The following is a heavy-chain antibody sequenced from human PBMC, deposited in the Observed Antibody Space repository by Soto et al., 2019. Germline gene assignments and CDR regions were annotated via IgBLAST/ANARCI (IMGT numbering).Heavy chain of an antibody. J-gene: IGHJ6*02. Sequence: SETLSLTCTVSGGSISSGGYYWSWIRQHPGKGLEWIGYIYYSGSTYYNPSLKSRVTISVDTSKNQFSLKLSSVTAADTAVYYCARAGGYCSSTRCYTYYYYGMDVWGQGTTVTVYS. D-gene: IGHD2-2*02. V-gene: IGHV4-31*03. CDR2: IYYSGST. CDR1: GGSISSGGYY. CDR3: ARAGGYCSSTRCYTYYYYGMDV.